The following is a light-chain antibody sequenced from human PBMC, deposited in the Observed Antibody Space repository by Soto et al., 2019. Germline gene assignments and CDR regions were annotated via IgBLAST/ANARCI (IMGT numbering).Light chain of an antibody. Sequence: VIWMTQSPSLLSASTGDRVTISCRMSQGISSYLAWYQQKPGKAPKLLIYDASNLETGVPSRFSGSGSGTDFTFTISSLQPEDIATYYCQQYDNLPTWTFGQGTKVDI. J-gene: IGKJ1*01. V-gene: IGKV1D-8*03. CDR2: DAS. CDR3: QQYDNLPTWT. CDR1: QGISSY.